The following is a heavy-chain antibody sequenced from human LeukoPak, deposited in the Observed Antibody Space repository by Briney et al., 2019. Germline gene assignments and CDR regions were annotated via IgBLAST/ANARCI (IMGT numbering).Heavy chain of an antibody. CDR1: GYTFTGYY. Sequence: ASVKVSCKASGYTFTGYYMHWVRRAPGQGLEWMGWINPNSGGTNYAQKFQGRVTMTRDTSISTAYMELSRLRSDDTAVYYCARDSRDGYNYVDYWGQGTLVTVSS. V-gene: IGHV1-2*02. CDR3: ARDSRDGYNYVDY. J-gene: IGHJ4*02. D-gene: IGHD5-24*01. CDR2: INPNSGGT.